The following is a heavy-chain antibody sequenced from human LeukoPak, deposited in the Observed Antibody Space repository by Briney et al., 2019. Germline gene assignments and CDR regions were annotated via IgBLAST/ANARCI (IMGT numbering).Heavy chain of an antibody. CDR3: ASGSYYDFWSGNGAFDI. V-gene: IGHV1-69*04. CDR1: GGTFSSYA. J-gene: IGHJ3*02. Sequence: SVKVSCKASGGTFSSYALSWVRQAPGQGLEWMGRIIPIFGIANYAQKFQGRVTITADKSTSTAYMELSSLRSEDTAVYYCASGSYYDFWSGNGAFDIWGQETMVTVSS. CDR2: IIPIFGIA. D-gene: IGHD3-3*01.